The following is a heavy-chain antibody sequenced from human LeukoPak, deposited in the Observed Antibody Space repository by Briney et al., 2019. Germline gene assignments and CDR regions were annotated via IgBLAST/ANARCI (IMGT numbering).Heavy chain of an antibody. D-gene: IGHD5-18*01. J-gene: IGHJ3*02. CDR3: ARRRGDGYSYGVRDAFDM. V-gene: IGHV4-39*01. CDR1: GGSISTTSNY. CDR2: IYYSGST. Sequence: PSETLSLTCTVSGGSISTTSNYWGWTRQPPRKGLEWIGTIYYSGSTYYNPSLKSRVTISVDTSKNQFSLKLSSVTAADTAVFYCARRRGDGYSYGVRDAFDMWGQGTMVTVSS.